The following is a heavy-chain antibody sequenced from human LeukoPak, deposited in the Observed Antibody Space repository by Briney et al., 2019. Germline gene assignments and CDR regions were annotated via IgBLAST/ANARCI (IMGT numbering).Heavy chain of an antibody. CDR3: ARDLYSGYPPGMDV. J-gene: IGHJ6*02. Sequence: GGSLRLSCAASGFTFSDYYMSWIRQAPGKGLEWVSYISSSGSTIYYADSVKGRFTISRDNAKNSLYLQMNSLRAEDTAVYYCARDLYSGYPPGMDVWGQGTTVTVSS. CDR1: GFTFSDYY. D-gene: IGHD5-12*01. CDR2: ISSSGSTI. V-gene: IGHV3-11*01.